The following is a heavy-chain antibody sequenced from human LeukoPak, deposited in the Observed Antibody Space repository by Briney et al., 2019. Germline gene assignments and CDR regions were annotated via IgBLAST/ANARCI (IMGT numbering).Heavy chain of an antibody. CDR2: IYYSGSA. Sequence: SETLSLTXTVSGGSISSSSYYWGWICQPPGKGLEWVGSIYYSGSAYYNPSVKSRATISVDASKNQFSLMLSPMTAAYASVYYCAGLRDGYNPWGQGTLVNVSS. CDR1: GGSISSSSYY. J-gene: IGHJ5*02. CDR3: AGLRDGYNP. V-gene: IGHV4-39*01. D-gene: IGHD5-24*01.